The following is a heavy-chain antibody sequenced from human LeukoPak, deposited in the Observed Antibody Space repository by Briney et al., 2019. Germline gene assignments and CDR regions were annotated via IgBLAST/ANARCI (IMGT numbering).Heavy chain of an antibody. D-gene: IGHD4-17*01. CDR2: ISGDSRWI. CDR3: ARAYTNGDYFDY. Sequence: GGSLRLSCAASGFTVTNNYMNWVRQAPGKGLEWVSSISGDSRWIYYADSVKGRFTVFRDSAKNSLYLQMNSLRADDTAVYYCARAYTNGDYFDYWGQGTLVTVSS. J-gene: IGHJ4*02. V-gene: IGHV3-21*01. CDR1: GFTVTNNY.